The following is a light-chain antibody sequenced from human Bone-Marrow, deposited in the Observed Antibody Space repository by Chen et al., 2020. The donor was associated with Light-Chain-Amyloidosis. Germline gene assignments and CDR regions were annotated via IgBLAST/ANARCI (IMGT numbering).Light chain of an antibody. CDR1: NIGSTS. CDR3: QVWDRSSDRPV. V-gene: IGLV3-21*03. Sequence: SYLLTQQSSMSVVPGKSATIACGGNNIGSTSLHWYQQTPGQAPLLVVYDDSDRPSGIPERLSGSNSGNTATLTISRVEAGDEADYYCQVWDRSSDRPVFGGGTKLTVL. CDR2: DDS. J-gene: IGLJ3*02.